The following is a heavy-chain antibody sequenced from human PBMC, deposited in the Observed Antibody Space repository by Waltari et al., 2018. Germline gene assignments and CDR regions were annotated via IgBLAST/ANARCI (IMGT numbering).Heavy chain of an antibody. V-gene: IGHV4-59*11. J-gene: IGHJ5*02. Sequence: QVQLQESGPGLVKPSETLALTCTVSGGSISSHYCSGIRHPPGKGLEWIGYIYYSGSTNYNPSLKSRVTISVDTSKNQFSLKLSSVTAADTAVYYCARGGIAVAGPFGWFDPWGQGTLVTVSS. CDR2: IYYSGST. CDR1: GGSISSHY. D-gene: IGHD6-19*01. CDR3: ARGGIAVAGPFGWFDP.